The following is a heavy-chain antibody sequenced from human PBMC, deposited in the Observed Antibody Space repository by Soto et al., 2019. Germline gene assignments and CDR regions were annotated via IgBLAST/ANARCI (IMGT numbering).Heavy chain of an antibody. CDR3: ARAAYFDSSGFPSFPIY. CDR2: INAGNGNT. D-gene: IGHD3-22*01. J-gene: IGHJ4*02. CDR1: GYTFTSSA. V-gene: IGHV1-3*01. Sequence: QVQLVQSGAEVKKPGASVKVSCKASGYTFTSSAVHWVHQAPGQRLEWMGWINAGNGNTKYSQNFQGRVTITRDTSASTTYMELSSLRSEDTAVYYCARAAYFDSSGFPSFPIYWGQGTLVTVSS.